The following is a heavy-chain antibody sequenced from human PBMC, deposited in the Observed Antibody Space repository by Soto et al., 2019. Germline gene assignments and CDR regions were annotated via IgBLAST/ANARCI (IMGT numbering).Heavy chain of an antibody. CDR2: IYHSGTT. CDR3: ARVSGNQLVGWFDP. J-gene: IGHJ5*02. D-gene: IGHD2-2*01. V-gene: IGHV4-31*03. CDR1: GGSISSGGYY. Sequence: QVQLQESGPGLVKPSQTLSLTCTVSGGSISSGGYYWSWIRQHPGKGLEWIGYIYHSGTTYYNPYLTSRFTTPTATSKNQFSLKLTSAPAADTAVKYWARVSGNQLVGWFDPWGQGTLGTVSS.